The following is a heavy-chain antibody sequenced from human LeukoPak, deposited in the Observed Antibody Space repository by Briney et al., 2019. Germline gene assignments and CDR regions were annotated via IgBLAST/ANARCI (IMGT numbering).Heavy chain of an antibody. CDR1: GFDLGHYE. CDR2: ISVRAATI. J-gene: IGHJ4*02. CDR3: AREGEVATSLGY. Sequence: TGGSLRLSCAASGFDLGHYEVNWVRQAPGKGLEWIAHISVRAATIYYGDSVEGRFTISRDDAKNSLFLQMNSLRVEDTAVYYCAREGEVATSLGYWGQGTLVTVSS. V-gene: IGHV3-48*03. D-gene: IGHD5-12*01.